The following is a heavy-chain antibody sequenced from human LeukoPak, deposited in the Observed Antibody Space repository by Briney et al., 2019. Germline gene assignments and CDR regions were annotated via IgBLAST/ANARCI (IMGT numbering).Heavy chain of an antibody. CDR3: AKSLVGATSYMDV. CDR2: ISGSGGST. V-gene: IGHV3-23*01. Sequence: GGSLRLSCAASGFTFSSYGMSWVRQAPGKGLEWVSGISGSGGSTYYADSVKGRFTISRDNSKNTLYLQMNSLRAEDTAVYYCAKSLVGATSYMDVWGKGTTVTVSS. D-gene: IGHD1-26*01. CDR1: GFTFSSYG. J-gene: IGHJ6*03.